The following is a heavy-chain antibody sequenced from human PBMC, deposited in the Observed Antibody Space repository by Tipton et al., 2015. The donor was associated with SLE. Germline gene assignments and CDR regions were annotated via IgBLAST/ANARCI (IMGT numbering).Heavy chain of an antibody. V-gene: IGHV4-31*03. CDR1: GGSISSGGYY. J-gene: IGHJ4*02. D-gene: IGHD1-26*01. CDR3: TRDGGVGATVW. Sequence: TLSLTCTVSGGSISSGGYYWSWIRQHPGKGLEWIGYIYYSGDTYYNPSLKSRVTISVDTSKNQFSLKLSSVTAADTAVYYCTRDGGVGATVWWGQGTLVTVSS. CDR2: IYYSGDT.